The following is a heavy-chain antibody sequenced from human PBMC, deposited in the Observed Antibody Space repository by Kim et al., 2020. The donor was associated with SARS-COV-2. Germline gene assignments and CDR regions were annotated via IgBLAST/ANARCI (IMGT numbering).Heavy chain of an antibody. V-gene: IGHV3-21*01. Sequence: GGSLRLSCAASGFTFSSYSMNWVRQAPGKGLEWVSSISSSSSYIYYADSVKGRFTISRDNAKNSLYLQMNSLRAEDTAVYYCARENPPGLELYYYYGMDVWGQGTTVTVSS. J-gene: IGHJ6*02. CDR2: ISSSSSYI. D-gene: IGHD1-7*01. CDR3: ARENPPGLELYYYYGMDV. CDR1: GFTFSSYS.